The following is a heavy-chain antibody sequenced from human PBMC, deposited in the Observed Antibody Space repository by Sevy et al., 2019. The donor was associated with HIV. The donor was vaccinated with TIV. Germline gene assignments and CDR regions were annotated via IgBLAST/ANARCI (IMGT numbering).Heavy chain of an antibody. V-gene: IGHV1-69*13. J-gene: IGHJ6*02. D-gene: IGHD1-1*01. CDR2: FIPILHTS. CDR3: AIIGSQRWDRPDMDV. CDR1: GGSLSSYA. Sequence: ASVKVSCKASGGSLSSYAISWVRQAPGQGLEWMGGFIPILHTSKYTQKLQGRLTITADESTSTANMELSSLRSEDTAIYYYAIIGSQRWDRPDMDVWGQGTTVTVSS.